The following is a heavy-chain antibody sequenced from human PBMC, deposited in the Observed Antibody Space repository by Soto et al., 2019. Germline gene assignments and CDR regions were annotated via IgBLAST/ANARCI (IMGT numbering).Heavy chain of an antibody. CDR3: ARGSGWYYY. CDR2: IYYSGST. Sequence: QVQLQESGPGLVKPSETLSLTCSVSGSSINNYYWSWVRQPPGKGLEWIGYIYYSGSTNYNPSLKSRVTISVDTPKNQFPLKLTSVTAADTAVYYCARGSGWYYYWGQGTLVTVSS. J-gene: IGHJ4*02. D-gene: IGHD6-19*01. V-gene: IGHV4-59*01. CDR1: GSSINNYY.